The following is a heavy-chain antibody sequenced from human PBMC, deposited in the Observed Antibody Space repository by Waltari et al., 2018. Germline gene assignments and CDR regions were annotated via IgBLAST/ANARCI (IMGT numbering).Heavy chain of an antibody. CDR1: GFTFSSYG. Sequence: QVQLVESGGGVVQPGRSLRLSCAASGFTFSSYGMHWVRQAPGKGLEWVAVIWYDGSNKYYADSVKGRFTISRDNSKNTLYLQMNSLRAEDTAVYYCARTGNTVFGVVSPPYYYYGMDVWGQGTTVTVSS. V-gene: IGHV3-33*01. CDR3: ARTGNTVFGVVSPPYYYYGMDV. J-gene: IGHJ6*02. D-gene: IGHD3-3*01. CDR2: IWYDGSNK.